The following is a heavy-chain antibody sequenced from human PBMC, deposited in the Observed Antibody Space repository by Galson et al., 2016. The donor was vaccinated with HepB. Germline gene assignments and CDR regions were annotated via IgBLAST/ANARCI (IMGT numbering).Heavy chain of an antibody. V-gene: IGHV3-11*06. CDR2: ISSSSSYT. Sequence: SLRLSCAASGFTLSDYYMSWIRQAPGEGLEWVSCISSSSSYTHYADSVKGRFTISRNNAKNSLYLQMNSLRAEDTAVYYCARDRRKVAGVPYYYYYYYMDVWGKGTTVTVSS. CDR3: ARDRRKVAGVPYYYYYYYMDV. D-gene: IGHD6-19*01. J-gene: IGHJ6*03. CDR1: GFTLSDYY.